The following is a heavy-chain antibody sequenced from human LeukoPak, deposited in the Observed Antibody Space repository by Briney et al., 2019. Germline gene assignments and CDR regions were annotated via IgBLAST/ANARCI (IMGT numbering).Heavy chain of an antibody. Sequence: SETLSLTCTVSGGSIRSGDFSWNWIRQPPGKGLEWIGYIDYSGSSSYNPSLKSRVTISVDTSKNQFSLKLSSVTAADTAVYYCAREEIRSWFDPWGQGTLVTVSS. CDR2: IDYSGSS. CDR3: AREEIRSWFDP. D-gene: IGHD5-24*01. CDR1: GGSIRSGDFS. V-gene: IGHV4-30-4*02. J-gene: IGHJ5*02.